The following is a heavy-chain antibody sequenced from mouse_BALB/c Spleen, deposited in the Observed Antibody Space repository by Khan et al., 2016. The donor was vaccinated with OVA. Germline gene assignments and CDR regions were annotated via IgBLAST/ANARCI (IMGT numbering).Heavy chain of an antibody. Sequence: VQLQQSGAELARPGASVKLSCKASGYSFTNYWMQWVKQRPGQGLEWIGTTSPVNGDTRYTQNFKGKATLTADKSSNTAYIQLSSLASEDSAVYYCARGGITTGYFDYWGRGTTLTVSS. D-gene: IGHD1-1*01. J-gene: IGHJ2*01. CDR2: TSPVNGDT. CDR3: ARGGITTGYFDY. V-gene: IGHV1-87*01. CDR1: GYSFTNYW.